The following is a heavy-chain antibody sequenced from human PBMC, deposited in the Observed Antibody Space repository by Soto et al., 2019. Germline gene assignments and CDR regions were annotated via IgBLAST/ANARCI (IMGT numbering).Heavy chain of an antibody. CDR1: GGSISSGGYY. V-gene: IGHV4-31*03. CDR3: ASDSYGSLGLDY. Sequence: PSETLSLTCTVSGGSISSGGYYWSWIRQHPGKGLEWIGYIYYSGSTYYNPSLKSRVTISVDTSKNQFSLKLSSVTAADTAVYYCASDSYGSLGLDYWGQGILVTVSS. CDR2: IYYSGST. J-gene: IGHJ4*02. D-gene: IGHD5-18*01.